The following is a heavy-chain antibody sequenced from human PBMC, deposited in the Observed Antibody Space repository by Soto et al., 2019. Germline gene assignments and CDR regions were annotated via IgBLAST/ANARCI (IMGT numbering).Heavy chain of an antibody. J-gene: IGHJ6*02. CDR3: AMGIYLKYGVDV. D-gene: IGHD3-16*02. V-gene: IGHV3-74*01. CDR2: INNDGSTT. CDR1: EFTFNNYG. Sequence: EVQLVESGGGLVQPGGSLRLSCAASEFTFNNYGMHWVRQVPGKGLEWVSRINNDGSTTYYADSVMGRFTISRDNADNTVYMQINMLRADATAVYYSAMGIYLKYGVDVWGQGATVTVSS.